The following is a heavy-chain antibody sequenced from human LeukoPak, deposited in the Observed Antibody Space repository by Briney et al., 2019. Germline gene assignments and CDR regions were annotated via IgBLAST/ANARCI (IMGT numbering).Heavy chain of an antibody. CDR2: IYYSGST. CDR1: GGSISSYY. CDR3: ARQSEAARLDAFDI. V-gene: IGHV4-59*01. D-gene: IGHD6-6*01. J-gene: IGHJ3*02. Sequence: PSETLSLTCTVSGGSISSYYWSWIRQPPGKGLEWIGYIYYSGSTNHNPSLKSRVTISVDTSKNQFSLKLSSVTAADTAVYYCARQSEAARLDAFDIWGQGTMVTVSS.